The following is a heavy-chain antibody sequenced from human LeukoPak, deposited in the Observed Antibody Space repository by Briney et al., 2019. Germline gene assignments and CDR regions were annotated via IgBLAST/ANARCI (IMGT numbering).Heavy chain of an antibody. CDR3: ARQKLGSLSVAGWFFQL. Sequence: SETLSLTCTVSGGFISSSGDYWGWIRQPPGKGLEWIGSIYHSGSTFYNPSLESRVTISEDTSKNEFSLNLKSVTAADTAVYYCARQKLGSLSVAGWFFQLWGQGTLVTVSS. J-gene: IGHJ1*01. D-gene: IGHD6-19*01. CDR2: IYHSGST. CDR1: GGFISSSGDY. V-gene: IGHV4-39*07.